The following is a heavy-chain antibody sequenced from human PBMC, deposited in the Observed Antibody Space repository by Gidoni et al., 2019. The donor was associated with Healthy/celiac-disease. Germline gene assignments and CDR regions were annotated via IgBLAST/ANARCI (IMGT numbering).Heavy chain of an antibody. J-gene: IGHJ4*02. Sequence: EVQLVESGGCLAKPGGSLRLSSSASGFTFRSYCMNWVRQAPGKGLEWVSAISSSSSYIYYADSVKGRFTISRDNAKNSLYLQMNSLRAEDTAVYYCARGDYPPGSDEYYFDYWGQGTLVTVSS. CDR2: ISSSSSYI. D-gene: IGHD3-16*01. V-gene: IGHV3-21*01. CDR3: ARGDYPPGSDEYYFDY. CDR1: GFTFRSYC.